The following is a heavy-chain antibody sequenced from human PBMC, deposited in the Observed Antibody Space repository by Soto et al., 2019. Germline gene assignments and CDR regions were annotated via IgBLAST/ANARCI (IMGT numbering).Heavy chain of an antibody. Sequence: QITLKESGPALVEPTEALALTCSFSGFSLTKSPVGVGWFRQPPGKALEWLAVIYWDGDKRYNPSLKTRITMTKDTSRTQVALTMTDMEPKDTATYFCAHRLGGSSWNDGFFDFWGQGFPVTVS. J-gene: IGHJ4*02. CDR3: AHRLGGSSWNDGFFDF. V-gene: IGHV2-5*02. CDR1: GFSLTKSPVG. CDR2: IYWDGDK. D-gene: IGHD1-1*01.